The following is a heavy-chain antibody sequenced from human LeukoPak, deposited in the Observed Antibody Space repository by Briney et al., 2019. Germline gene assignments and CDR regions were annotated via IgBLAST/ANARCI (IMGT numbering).Heavy chain of an antibody. CDR2: ISDSGSGT. Sequence: HPGGSLRLSCAASGFAFSEYYMTWVRQAPGKGPEWVSSISDSGSGTYYADSVRGRFTISRDNSRNMVYVEMNSLRVEDTAVYYCAKGGRKETQYQYMDVWGKGTTVTVSS. V-gene: IGHV3-23*01. D-gene: IGHD2-2*01. CDR3: AKGGRKETQYQYMDV. CDR1: GFAFSEYY. J-gene: IGHJ6*03.